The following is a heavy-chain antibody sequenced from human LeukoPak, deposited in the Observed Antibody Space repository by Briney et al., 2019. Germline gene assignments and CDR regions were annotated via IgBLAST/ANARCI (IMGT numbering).Heavy chain of an antibody. CDR3: AKEIWPTVTTPGHTYFDY. D-gene: IGHD4-17*01. V-gene: IGHV3-74*01. J-gene: IGHJ4*02. CDR1: GW. CDR2: INHDGTGT. Sequence: LTGGSLRLSCAASGWMHWVRQAPGKGLVWVSGINHDGTGTYYADSVKGRFTISRDNAKNTVYLQMNSLRADDTAVYYCAKEIWPTVTTPGHTYFDYWGQGTLVTVSS.